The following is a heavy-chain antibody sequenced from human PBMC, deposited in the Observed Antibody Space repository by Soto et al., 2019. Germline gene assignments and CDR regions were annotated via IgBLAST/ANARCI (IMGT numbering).Heavy chain of an antibody. D-gene: IGHD3-3*01. CDR3: TKVGGLYDFWSGPLHFDL. CDR1: GFIFDDFD. CDR2: ISWNSDGI. J-gene: IGHJ4*02. Sequence: DGQLVESGGGFVQPGRSLRLSCAGSGFIFDDFDLHWVRQAAGKGLEWVSGISWNSDGIGYADAVKGRFTISRDNAKNSLYLQMNSLRVEDTALYYCTKVGGLYDFWSGPLHFDLWGQGTLVTVSS. V-gene: IGHV3-9*01.